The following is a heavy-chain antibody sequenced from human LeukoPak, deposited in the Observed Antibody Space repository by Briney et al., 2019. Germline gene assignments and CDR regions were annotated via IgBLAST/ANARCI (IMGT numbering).Heavy chain of an antibody. CDR3: ARGLYSGHYLDH. J-gene: IGHJ4*02. Sequence: ASVKVSCKASGYIFTSYDTNWVRQATGQGLEWMGWMNPNSGNTGYAQNFQGRITMTRNTSIGTAYMELSNLRSEDAALYYCARGLYSGHYLDHWSQGTLVIVSS. V-gene: IGHV1-8*02. CDR2: MNPNSGNT. CDR1: GYIFTSYD. D-gene: IGHD1-26*01.